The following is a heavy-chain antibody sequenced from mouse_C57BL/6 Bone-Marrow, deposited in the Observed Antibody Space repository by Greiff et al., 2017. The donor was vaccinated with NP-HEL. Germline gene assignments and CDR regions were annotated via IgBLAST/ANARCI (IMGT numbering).Heavy chain of an antibody. CDR3: ARMGYYGSSLYWYFDV. Sequence: VQLQQSGAELVRPGASVKLSCKASGYTFTDYYINWVKQRPGQGLEWIARIYPGSGNTYYNEKFKGKATLTAEKSSSTAYMQLSSLTSEDSAVYFCARMGYYGSSLYWYFDVWGTGTTVTVSS. V-gene: IGHV1-76*01. CDR1: GYTFTDYY. D-gene: IGHD1-1*01. CDR2: IYPGSGNT. J-gene: IGHJ1*03.